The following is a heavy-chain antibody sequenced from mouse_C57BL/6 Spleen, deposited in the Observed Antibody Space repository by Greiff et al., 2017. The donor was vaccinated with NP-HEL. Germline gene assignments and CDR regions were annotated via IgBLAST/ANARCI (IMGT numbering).Heavy chain of an antibody. CDR1: GYSFTGYF. J-gene: IGHJ4*01. CDR3: ARRVYSNYPYYAMDY. D-gene: IGHD2-5*01. CDR2: INPYNGDT. V-gene: IGHV1-20*01. Sequence: VQLQQSGPELVKPGDSVKISCKASGYSFTGYFMNWVMQSHGKSLEWIGRINPYNGDTFYNQKFKGKATLTVDKSSSTAHMELRSLTSEDSAVYYCARRVYSNYPYYAMDYWGQGTSVTVSS.